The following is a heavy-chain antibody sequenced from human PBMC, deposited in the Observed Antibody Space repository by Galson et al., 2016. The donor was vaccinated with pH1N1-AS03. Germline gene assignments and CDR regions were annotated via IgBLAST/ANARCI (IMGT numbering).Heavy chain of an antibody. CDR1: GYSFTKNW. J-gene: IGHJ4*02. CDR2: IYPIDSDT. Sequence: QSGAEVKKPGESLKISCKGSGYSFTKNWIGWVRQMPGKGLEWMGFIYPIDSDTRYSPAFQGQVTISVEKSINTAYLQWSSLKASDTAMYYCARLGGSFYTPYFDYWGQGTLVTVSS. V-gene: IGHV5-51*01. D-gene: IGHD1-26*01. CDR3: ARLGGSFYTPYFDY.